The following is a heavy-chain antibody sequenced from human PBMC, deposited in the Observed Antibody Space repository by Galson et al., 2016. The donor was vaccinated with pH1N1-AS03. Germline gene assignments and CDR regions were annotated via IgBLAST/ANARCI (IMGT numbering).Heavy chain of an antibody. Sequence: SLRLSCAASGFTLSGYGMHWVRQAPGKGPEWVAFIQYDESYRNYADSVKGRFSISRDISKNTLYLQMNSLRVEDTAVYYCAKDKDSYYGPDYWGQGTLVTVSS. J-gene: IGHJ4*02. CDR3: AKDKDSYYGPDY. CDR2: IQYDESYR. V-gene: IGHV3-30*02. D-gene: IGHD1-26*01. CDR1: GFTLSGYG.